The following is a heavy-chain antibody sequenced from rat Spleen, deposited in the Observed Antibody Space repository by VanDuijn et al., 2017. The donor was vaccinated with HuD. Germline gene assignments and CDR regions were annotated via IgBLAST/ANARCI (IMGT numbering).Heavy chain of an antibody. CDR3: ARLGGNFDY. CDR1: GFSLTSYD. V-gene: IGHV2S8*01. J-gene: IGHJ2*01. D-gene: IGHD1-7*01. CDR2: ISSGGST. Sequence: QVQLKESGPGLVQPSESLSLTCTVSGFSLTSYDVHWVRQPPGKGLEWIAAISSGGSTYYNSALKSRLSISRDTSKSQVFLKMNSLQTEDTAMYFCARLGGNFDYWGQGVMVTVSS.